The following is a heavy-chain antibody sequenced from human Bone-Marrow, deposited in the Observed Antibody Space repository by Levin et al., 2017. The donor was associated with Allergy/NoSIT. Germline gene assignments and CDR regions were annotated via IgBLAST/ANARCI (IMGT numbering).Heavy chain of an antibody. V-gene: IGHV3-9*01. CDR3: ATRIQQPISYYYYYGMDV. Sequence: PGGSLRLSCAASGFTFDDYAMHWVRQAPGKGLEWVSGISWNSGSIGYADSVKGRFTISRDNAKNSLYLQMNSLRAEDTALYYCATRIQQPISYYYYYGMDVWGQGTTVTVSS. CDR1: GFTFDDYA. CDR2: ISWNSGSI. D-gene: IGHD5-18*01. J-gene: IGHJ6*02.